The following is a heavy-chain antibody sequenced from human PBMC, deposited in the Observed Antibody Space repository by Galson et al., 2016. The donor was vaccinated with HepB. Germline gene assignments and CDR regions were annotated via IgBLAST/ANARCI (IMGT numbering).Heavy chain of an antibody. CDR3: ARQAYYDSSGYYYPLGY. CDR1: GFTFSSYW. J-gene: IGHJ4*02. CDR2: ISTDGRTA. D-gene: IGHD3-22*01. Sequence: SLRLSCAASGFTFSSYWMHWVRQAPGKGLVWVSRISTDGRTANQADSVMGRFTISRENARNTVYLQMNSLTAEDTAVYYCARQAYYDSSGYYYPLGYWGQGTLVTVSS. V-gene: IGHV3-74*01.